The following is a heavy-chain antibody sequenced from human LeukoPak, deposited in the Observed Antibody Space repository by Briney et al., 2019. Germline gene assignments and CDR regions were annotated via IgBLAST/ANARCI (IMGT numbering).Heavy chain of an antibody. D-gene: IGHD3-22*01. Sequence: GGSLRLSCAASGFTFNHYAMSWVRQAPGKGLEWVSSIGGGGDGTYYADSVKGRFTVSRDNSKNTLFLQMNSLRAEDTALYYCAKGSSGYFFDLWGQGTLVTVSS. CDR1: GFTFNHYA. CDR3: AKGSSGYFFDL. V-gene: IGHV3-23*01. CDR2: IGGGGDGT. J-gene: IGHJ4*02.